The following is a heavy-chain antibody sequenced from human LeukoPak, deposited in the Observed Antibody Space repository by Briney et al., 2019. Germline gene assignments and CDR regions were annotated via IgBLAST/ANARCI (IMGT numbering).Heavy chain of an antibody. D-gene: IGHD5/OR15-5a*01. CDR1: GGSITSYY. CDR2: LYYSGYS. CDR3: ARHSIVSDGARLFDY. J-gene: IGHJ4*02. Sequence: PSETLSLTCTVSGGSITSYYWAWLRQPPGKGLEWIGYLYYSGYSNYNPSLKRRVSMSVDTSKNQFPLKLTSVTAADTAVYYCARHSIVSDGARLFDYWGRGTLVTISS. V-gene: IGHV4-59*08.